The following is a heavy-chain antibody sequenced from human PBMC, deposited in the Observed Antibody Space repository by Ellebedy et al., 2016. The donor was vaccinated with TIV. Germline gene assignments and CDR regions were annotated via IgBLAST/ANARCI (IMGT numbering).Heavy chain of an antibody. CDR2: INPNVATT. J-gene: IGHJ4*02. CDR1: GYSFTSHG. Sequence: AASVKVSCKASGYSFTSHGISWVRQAPGQGLEWMGIINPNVATTSYAQKFEGRVTMTRDTSTSTVYMEVSSLRSEDTAVYYCARDLGRNSNYLEYWGQGTPVTVSS. D-gene: IGHD4-11*01. V-gene: IGHV1-46*01. CDR3: ARDLGRNSNYLEY.